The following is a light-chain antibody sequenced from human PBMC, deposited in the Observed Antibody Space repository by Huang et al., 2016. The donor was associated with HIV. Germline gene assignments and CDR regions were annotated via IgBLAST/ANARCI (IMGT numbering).Light chain of an antibody. J-gene: IGKJ2*01. V-gene: IGKV2-28*01. Sequence: DIVMTQSPLSLPVPTGGPASVYCRSSQRLLNSHGNNYLDWYRQKPGQSPQLLIYLCSTRASGVPDRVSVSGSGTDFTLKISRVESEDVGVYYCMQALQSPYTFGQGTKLEIK. CDR2: LCS. CDR1: QRLLNSHGNNY. CDR3: MQALQSPYT.